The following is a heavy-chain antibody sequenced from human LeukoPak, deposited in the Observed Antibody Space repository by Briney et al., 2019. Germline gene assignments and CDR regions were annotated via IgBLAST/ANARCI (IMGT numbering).Heavy chain of an antibody. Sequence: PGRSLRLSCAASGFTFSTYAMYWVRQAPGKGLVWVSRINSDESITTYADSVKGRFTISRDNAKNTLYLQMNSLRAEDTAVYYCARGLVPGFLDYWGQGTPVTVSS. CDR3: ARGLVPGFLDY. CDR1: GFTFSTYA. V-gene: IGHV3-74*01. J-gene: IGHJ4*02. D-gene: IGHD4-11*01. CDR2: INSDESIT.